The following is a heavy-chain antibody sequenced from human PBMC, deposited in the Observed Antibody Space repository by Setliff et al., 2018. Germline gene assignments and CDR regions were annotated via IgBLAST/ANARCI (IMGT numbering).Heavy chain of an antibody. CDR1: GDSVGSDRFH. D-gene: IGHD2-8*01. Sequence: PSETLSLTCTVSGDSVGSDRFHWGWFRQSAGKGLEWIGRLRIGFSNIYNPSLASRVTISVDTSKNQFSLKLDSVTAADTAVYYCARDPVDGHGHFDYWGQGTQVTVSS. CDR2: LRIGFSN. J-gene: IGHJ4*02. V-gene: IGHV4-61*02. CDR3: ARDPVDGHGHFDY.